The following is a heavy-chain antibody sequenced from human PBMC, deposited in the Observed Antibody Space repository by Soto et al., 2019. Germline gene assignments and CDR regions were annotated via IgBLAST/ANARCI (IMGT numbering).Heavy chain of an antibody. CDR2: ISWSGVTL. D-gene: IGHD3-16*01. CDR1: GFTFEDYA. Sequence: PGGSLRLSCAASGFTFEDYAMHWVRQVPGKGLECVAGISWSGVTLGYADSVKGRFTISRDNAKNSLYLQMDSLRPDDTALYYCTKDLKMRGAYSGWFDPCGQGTLVTVSS. V-gene: IGHV3-9*01. CDR3: TKDLKMRGAYSGWFDP. J-gene: IGHJ5*02.